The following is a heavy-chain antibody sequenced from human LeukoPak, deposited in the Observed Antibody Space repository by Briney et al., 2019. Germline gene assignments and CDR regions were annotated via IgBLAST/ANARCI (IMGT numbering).Heavy chain of an antibody. CDR2: VDHTGST. D-gene: IGHD6-13*01. CDR1: GGSISSYY. Sequence: SETLSLTCTVPGGSISSYYWSWIRQPPGKGLEWIGYVDHTGSTSFNPSLNGRVSISRDTTKNLFSLRLRSVTAADTAVYFCAKGRVSSSTWYSTYYYYFYMDLWGKGTTVTVSS. V-gene: IGHV4-59*01. J-gene: IGHJ6*03. CDR3: AKGRVSSSTWYSTYYYYFYMDL.